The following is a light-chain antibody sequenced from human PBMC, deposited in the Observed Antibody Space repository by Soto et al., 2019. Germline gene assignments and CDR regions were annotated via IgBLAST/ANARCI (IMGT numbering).Light chain of an antibody. CDR1: SSNIGAGYD. J-gene: IGLJ2*01. Sequence: QSVLTQPPSVSGAPGQRVTISCTGSSSNIGAGYDVHWYQQLPGKAPKLLIFGNTNRPSGVPDRFSGSKSGTSASLAITGLQAEDEADYYCQSFDSSLSGYVVFGRGTKLTVL. V-gene: IGLV1-40*01. CDR3: QSFDSSLSGYVV. CDR2: GNT.